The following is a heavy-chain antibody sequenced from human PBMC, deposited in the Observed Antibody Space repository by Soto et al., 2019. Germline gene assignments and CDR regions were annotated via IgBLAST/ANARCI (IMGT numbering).Heavy chain of an antibody. CDR3: ARRKGGYGDFYYYYMDV. Sequence: SETLSLTCTVSGGSISSSSYYWGWIRQPPGKGLEWIGSIYYSGSTYYNPSLKSRVTISVDTSKNQFSLKLSSVTAADTAVYYCARRKGGYGDFYYYYMDVWGKGTTVTVSS. V-gene: IGHV4-39*01. D-gene: IGHD4-17*01. CDR1: GGSISSSSYY. CDR2: IYYSGST. J-gene: IGHJ6*03.